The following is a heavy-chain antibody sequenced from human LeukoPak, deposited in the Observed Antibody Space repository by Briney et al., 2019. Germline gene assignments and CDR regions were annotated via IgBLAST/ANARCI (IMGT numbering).Heavy chain of an antibody. J-gene: IGHJ4*02. CDR2: FDPERGET. V-gene: IGHV1-24*01. D-gene: IGHD1-26*01. CDR3: ATGSIVYDF. Sequence: ASVNVSCKVSGHSLTKFTVEWVRQAPGKGLEWMGGFDPERGETIHAQKFQGRFTMTEDTSTDTAYMELNSLTSEDTAVYYCATGSIVYDFWGQGTLVTVSS. CDR1: GHSLTKFT.